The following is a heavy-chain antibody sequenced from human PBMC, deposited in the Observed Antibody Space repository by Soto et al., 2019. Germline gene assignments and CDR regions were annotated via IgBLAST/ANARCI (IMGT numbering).Heavy chain of an antibody. D-gene: IGHD2-21*01. V-gene: IGHV1-18*01. Sequence: ASVKVSCKASGYTFNTYAITWVRQAPGQGLEWMGWISGYNGNTNYAQTLQDRGTMTTATSTSTAYLELRSLRSDDTAVYYCARTVEYDSIPYYYADFWGQGTLVTVSS. CDR3: ARTVEYDSIPYYYADF. J-gene: IGHJ4*01. CDR1: GYTFNTYA. CDR2: ISGYNGNT.